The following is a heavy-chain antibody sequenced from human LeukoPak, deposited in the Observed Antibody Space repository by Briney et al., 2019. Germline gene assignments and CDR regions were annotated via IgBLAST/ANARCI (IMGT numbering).Heavy chain of an antibody. V-gene: IGHV3-7*01. J-gene: IGHJ6*03. CDR3: ARVGYSSGWYGYYYYYMDV. Sequence: GGSLRLSCAASGFTFSSYWMSWVRQAPGKGLEWVANIKQDGSEKYYVDSVKGRFTISRDNAKNSLYLQMNSLRAEDTAVYYCARVGYSSGWYGYYYYYMDVWGKGTTVTISS. D-gene: IGHD6-19*01. CDR1: GFTFSSYW. CDR2: IKQDGSEK.